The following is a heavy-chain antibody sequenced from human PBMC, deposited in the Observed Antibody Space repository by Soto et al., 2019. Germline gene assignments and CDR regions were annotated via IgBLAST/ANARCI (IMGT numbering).Heavy chain of an antibody. CDR1: SGSISHNY. CDR2: IHYSGTT. V-gene: IGHV4-59*08. CDR3: ARQPCRGDCEFDY. J-gene: IGHJ4*02. D-gene: IGHD2-21*02. Sequence: QVQLQESGPGLVKPSDTLSLTCSVSSGSISHNYWNWIRQTPGKGLELIGHIHYSGTTNHNPSLRSRVTTSVDTSKNQFSLELTSVTAADTAMYYCARQPCRGDCEFDYWGPGPLVTVSS.